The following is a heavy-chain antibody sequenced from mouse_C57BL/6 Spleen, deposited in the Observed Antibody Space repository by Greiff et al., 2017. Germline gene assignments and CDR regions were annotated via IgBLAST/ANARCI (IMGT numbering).Heavy chain of an antibody. D-gene: IGHD1-1*01. Sequence: EVMLVDSGGGLVKPGGSLKLSCAASGFTFSSYAMSWVRQTPEKRLEWVATISDGGSYTYYPDNVKGRFTISRDNAKNNLYLQMSHLKSEDTAMYYCARDYGSSSAWFAYWGQGTLVTVSA. J-gene: IGHJ3*01. CDR2: ISDGGSYT. V-gene: IGHV5-4*01. CDR3: ARDYGSSSAWFAY. CDR1: GFTFSSYA.